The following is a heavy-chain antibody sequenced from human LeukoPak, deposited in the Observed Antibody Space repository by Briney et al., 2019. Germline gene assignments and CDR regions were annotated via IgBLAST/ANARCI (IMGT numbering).Heavy chain of an antibody. V-gene: IGHV3-48*03. CDR3: ARMVLMVYAPSFDY. J-gene: IGHJ4*02. Sequence: GGSLRLSCAASGFTFSSYEMNWVRQAPGKGLEWVSYISSSGSTIYYADSVKGRFTISRDNAKNSLYLQMNSLRAEDTAVYYCARMVLMVYAPSFDYWGQGTLATVSS. CDR1: GFTFSSYE. D-gene: IGHD2-8*01. CDR2: ISSSGSTI.